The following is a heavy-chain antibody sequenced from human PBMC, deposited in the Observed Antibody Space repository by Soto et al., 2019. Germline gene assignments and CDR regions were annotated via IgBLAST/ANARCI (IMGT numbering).Heavy chain of an antibody. V-gene: IGHV1-2*02. CDR1: GYTFTGYY. J-gene: IGHJ4*02. Sequence: ASVNVSCKASGYTFTGYYMHWVRQAPGQGLEWMGWINPNSGATNYAQKFQGRVTKTSDTSISTAYMEVSRLRSDDTAVYYCARDRLYYYGSGRHDYWGQGTLVTVSS. CDR3: ARDRLYYYGSGRHDY. CDR2: INPNSGAT. D-gene: IGHD3-10*01.